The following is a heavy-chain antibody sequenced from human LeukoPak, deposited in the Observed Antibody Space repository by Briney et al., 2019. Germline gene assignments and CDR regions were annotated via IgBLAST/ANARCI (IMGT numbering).Heavy chain of an antibody. CDR2: INAYNGNT. CDR3: ARDAADDYLTPYTRFDP. J-gene: IGHJ5*02. CDR1: GYTFTSYC. D-gene: IGHD4-11*01. Sequence: SVKVSRKASGYTFTSYCISWLQPAPAQGLEGVGWINAYNGNTNQAHNLQDRVTMTTDTPTSTAHMELRSLRSDAPAAHYCARDAADDYLTPYTRFDPWGQGTLVTVSP. V-gene: IGHV1-18*01.